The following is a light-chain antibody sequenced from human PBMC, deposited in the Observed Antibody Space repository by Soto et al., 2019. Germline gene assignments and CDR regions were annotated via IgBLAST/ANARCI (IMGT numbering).Light chain of an antibody. CDR2: EVS. CDR1: SSDVGSYNL. Sequence: QSALTQPASVSGSPGQSITISCTGTSSDVGSYNLVSWYQQHPGKAPKLMIYEVSKRPSGVSNRFSGSKSGNTASLTISGLQAEDEADHYCCSYAGSSTYVVFGGGPKLTVL. CDR3: CSYAGSSTYVV. V-gene: IGLV2-23*02. J-gene: IGLJ2*01.